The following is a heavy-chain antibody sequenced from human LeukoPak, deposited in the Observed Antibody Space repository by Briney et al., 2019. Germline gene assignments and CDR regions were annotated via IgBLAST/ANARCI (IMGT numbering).Heavy chain of an antibody. D-gene: IGHD2-21*01. V-gene: IGHV3-21*04. Sequence: GGSLRLSCAASGFTFSSYSMNWVRQAPGKGLEWVSSISSSSSYIYYADSVKGRFTISRDNAKNSLYLQMNSLRAEDTALYYCARDSLWSPYYYYYMDVWGKGTTVTVSS. CDR3: ARDSLWSPYYYYYMDV. J-gene: IGHJ6*03. CDR2: ISSSSSYI. CDR1: GFTFSSYS.